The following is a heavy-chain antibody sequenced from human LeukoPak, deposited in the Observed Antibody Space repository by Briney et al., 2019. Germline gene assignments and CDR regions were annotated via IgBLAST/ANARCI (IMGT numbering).Heavy chain of an antibody. CDR3: ARGAYGSTNYSWLDP. D-gene: IGHD3-10*01. J-gene: IGHJ5*02. Sequence: SETLSLTCTVSGGSVSSGSYYWSWIRQPAGKGLEWIGRIYTSGSTNYNPSLKSRVTISVDTSKNQFSLKLSSVTAADTAVYYCARGAYGSTNYSWLDPWGQGTLVTVSS. V-gene: IGHV4-61*02. CDR1: GGSVSSGSYY. CDR2: IYTSGST.